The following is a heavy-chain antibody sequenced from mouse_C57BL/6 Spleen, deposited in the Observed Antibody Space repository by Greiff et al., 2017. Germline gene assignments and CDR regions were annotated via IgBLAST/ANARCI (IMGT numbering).Heavy chain of an antibody. CDR3: ARGNYGYDDFDY. V-gene: IGHV1-50*01. J-gene: IGHJ2*01. D-gene: IGHD2-2*01. CDR2: IEPSDSYT. CDR1: GYTFTSYW. Sequence: VQLQQSGAELVKPGASVKLSCKASGYTFTSYWMQWVKQRPGQGLEWIGEIEPSDSYTNYNQKFKGKATLTVDTASSTAYMQLSSLTSEDSAVYYCARGNYGYDDFDYWGQGTTLTVSS.